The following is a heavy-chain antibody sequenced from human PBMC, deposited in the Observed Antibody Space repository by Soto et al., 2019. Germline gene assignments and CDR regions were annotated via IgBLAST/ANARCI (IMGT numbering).Heavy chain of an antibody. J-gene: IGHJ3*02. V-gene: IGHV1-18*01. D-gene: IGHD2-15*01. Sequence: ASVKVSCKASGYTFASYGISWGRQAPGQGLEWMGWISAYNGNTNYAQKLQGRVTMTTDTSTSTAYMELRSLRSDDTAVYYWARALKRRLLGRIVGGSTSVGAFVIWG. CDR2: ISAYNGNT. CDR1: GYTFASYG. CDR3: ARALKRRLLGRIVGGSTSVGAFVI.